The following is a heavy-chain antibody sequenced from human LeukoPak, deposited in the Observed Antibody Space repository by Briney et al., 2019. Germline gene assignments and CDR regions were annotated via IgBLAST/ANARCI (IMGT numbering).Heavy chain of an antibody. CDR3: ASETRLYIGNDFDY. D-gene: IGHD5-12*01. CDR2: ISGSGGNT. J-gene: IGHJ4*02. V-gene: IGHV3-23*01. Sequence: PGGSLRLSCAASGFTFSSYGMHWVRQAPGKGLEWVSAISGSGGNTDYADSVKGRFTISRDNSRNTLYLQMNSLRGEDTAVYYCASETRLYIGNDFDYWGQGTLVTVSS. CDR1: GFTFSSYG.